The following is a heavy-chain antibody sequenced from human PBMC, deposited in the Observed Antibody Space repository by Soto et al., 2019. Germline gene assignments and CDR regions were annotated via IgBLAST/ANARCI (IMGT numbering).Heavy chain of an antibody. V-gene: IGHV4-31*03. Sequence: PSETLSLTCTVSGGSISSGGYYWSWIRQHPGKGLEWIGYIYYSGSTYHNPSLKSRVTISVDTSKNQFSLKLSSVTAADTAVYYCARGYGYNLSYYYYYYGMDVWGQGTTVTVSS. CDR3: ARGYGYNLSYYYYYYGMDV. CDR1: GGSISSGGYY. CDR2: IYYSGST. J-gene: IGHJ6*02. D-gene: IGHD5-12*01.